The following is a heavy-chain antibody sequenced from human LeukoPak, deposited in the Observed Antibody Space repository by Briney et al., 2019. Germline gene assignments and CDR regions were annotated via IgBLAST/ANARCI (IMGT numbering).Heavy chain of an antibody. J-gene: IGHJ3*02. D-gene: IGHD3-10*01. V-gene: IGHV3-21*01. Sequence: GGSLRLSCAASGFTFSSYSMNWVRQAPGKGLEWVSSISSSSSYIYYADSVKGRFTISRDNAKNSLYLRMNSLRAEDTAVYYCARDYYGSGSYYLAFDIWGQGTMVTVSS. CDR1: GFTFSSYS. CDR3: ARDYYGSGSYYLAFDI. CDR2: ISSSSSYI.